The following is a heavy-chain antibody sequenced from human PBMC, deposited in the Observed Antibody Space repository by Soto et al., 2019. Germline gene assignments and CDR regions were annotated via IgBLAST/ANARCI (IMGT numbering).Heavy chain of an antibody. CDR3: AMPLLVRSGPEYYYYGMDV. CDR1: GGTFSSYA. J-gene: IGHJ6*02. V-gene: IGHV1-69*13. CDR2: IIPIFGTA. Sequence: GASVKVSCKASGGTFSSYAISWVRQAPGQGLEWMGGIIPIFGTANYAQKFQGRVTITADESTSTAYMELSSLRSEDTAVYYFAMPLLVRSGPEYYYYGMDVWGQGTTVTVSS. D-gene: IGHD3-3*01.